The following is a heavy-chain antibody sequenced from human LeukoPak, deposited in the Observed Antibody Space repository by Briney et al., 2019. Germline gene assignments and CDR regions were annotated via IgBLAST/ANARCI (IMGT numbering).Heavy chain of an antibody. J-gene: IGHJ4*02. CDR1: GGTFSSYA. Sequence: ASVKVSCKASGGTFSSYAISWVRQAPGQGREWMGGIIPIFGSANYAQKFQGRVTITADKSTSTAYMELSSLRSEDTAVYYCARVNCSSTSCYAPGDYWGQGTLVTVSS. CDR3: ARVNCSSTSCYAPGDY. CDR2: IIPIFGSA. V-gene: IGHV1-69*06. D-gene: IGHD2-2*01.